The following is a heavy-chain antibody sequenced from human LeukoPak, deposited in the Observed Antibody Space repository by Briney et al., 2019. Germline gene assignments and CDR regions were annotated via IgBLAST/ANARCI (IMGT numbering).Heavy chain of an antibody. CDR1: GYSISSGYY. V-gene: IGHV4-38-2*02. D-gene: IGHD6-19*01. Sequence: SETLSLTCTVSGYSISSGYYWGWIRQPPGKGLEWIGSIYYSGSTYYNPSLKSRVTISVDTSKNQFSLKLSSVTAADTAVYYCARDQIAVAGTRRLGWFDPWGQGTLVTVSS. J-gene: IGHJ5*02. CDR3: ARDQIAVAGTRRLGWFDP. CDR2: IYYSGST.